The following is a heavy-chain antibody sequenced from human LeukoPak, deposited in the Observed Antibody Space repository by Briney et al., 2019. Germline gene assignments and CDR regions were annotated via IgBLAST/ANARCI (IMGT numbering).Heavy chain of an antibody. CDR1: GFTFSSYG. V-gene: IGHV3-30*02. D-gene: IGHD3-10*01. CDR3: AKDLKYYGSGSYEA. Sequence: GGSLKLSCAASGFTFSSYGMHWVRQAPGKGLEWVAVIRYDGSNKDYADFVKGRFTISRDNSKNTLYLQMNSLRAEDTAVYYCAKDLKYYGSGSYEARGQGILVTVSS. J-gene: IGHJ4*02. CDR2: IRYDGSNK.